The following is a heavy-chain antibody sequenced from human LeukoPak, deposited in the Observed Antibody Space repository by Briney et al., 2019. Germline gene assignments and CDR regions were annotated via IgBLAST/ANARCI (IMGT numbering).Heavy chain of an antibody. V-gene: IGHV4-4*09. Sequence: SETLSLTCTVSGGSISSYYWSWIRQPPGKGLEGIGYIYTSGSTNYNPSLKSRVTISVDTSKNQFSLKLSSVTAADTAVYYCARHSQSRIAAAGTRYYYYYMDVWGKGTTVTVSS. D-gene: IGHD6-13*01. CDR2: IYTSGST. CDR1: GGSISSYY. J-gene: IGHJ6*03. CDR3: ARHSQSRIAAAGTRYYYYYMDV.